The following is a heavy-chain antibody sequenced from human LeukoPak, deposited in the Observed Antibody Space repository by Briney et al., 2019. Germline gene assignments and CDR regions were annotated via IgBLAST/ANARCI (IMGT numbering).Heavy chain of an antibody. CDR3: ARDIRWYLDY. D-gene: IGHD6-13*01. V-gene: IGHV4-34*01. Sequence: SETLSLTCAVYGGSFSGYYWSWIRQPSGKGLEWIGEINHSGSTNYNPSLKSRVTISVDTSKNQFSLKLSSVTAADTAVYYCARDIRWYLDYWGQGTLVIVSS. CDR1: GGSFSGYY. CDR2: INHSGST. J-gene: IGHJ4*02.